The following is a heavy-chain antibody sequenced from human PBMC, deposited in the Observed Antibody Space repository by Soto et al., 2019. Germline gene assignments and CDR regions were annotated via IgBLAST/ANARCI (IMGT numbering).Heavy chain of an antibody. CDR2: IRGSGGIT. Sequence: GGSLRLSCAASGFTFSAYAMSWVRQAPGKGLEWVSGIRGSGGITQYADSVKGRFTISRDNSKNTLYLQMNSLRAEDTAVYYCAKEAGRDGYNVDYWGQGTLVTVSS. D-gene: IGHD5-12*01. J-gene: IGHJ4*02. CDR3: AKEAGRDGYNVDY. CDR1: GFTFSAYA. V-gene: IGHV3-23*01.